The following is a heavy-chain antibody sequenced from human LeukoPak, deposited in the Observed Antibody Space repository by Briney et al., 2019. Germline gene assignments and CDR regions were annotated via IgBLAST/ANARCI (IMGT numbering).Heavy chain of an antibody. CDR2: IKSKTTGGTT. CDR3: TTCTGGSCYSDY. J-gene: IGHJ4*02. V-gene: IGHV3-15*01. CDR1: GFSFSNAW. Sequence: VGSLRLSCAASGFSFSNAWMSWVRQAPGKGRDWVGRIKSKTTGGTTDFAAPMKGRFTTSRDDLKNTLCLQMNSLKLAVTCVSYCTTCTGGSCYSDYWGQGTLVTVSS. D-gene: IGHD2-15*01.